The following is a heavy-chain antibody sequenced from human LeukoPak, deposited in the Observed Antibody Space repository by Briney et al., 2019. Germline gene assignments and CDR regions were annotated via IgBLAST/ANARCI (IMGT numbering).Heavy chain of an antibody. V-gene: IGHV4-4*02. CDR1: GGSISSSNW. Sequence: SETLSLTCAVSGGSISSSNWWSWVRQPPGKGLEWIGEIYHSGSTNYNPSLKSRVTISVDTSKNQFSLKLTSVTAADTAVYYCATDSTYTYSSDYWGQGTLVTVSS. D-gene: IGHD2-2*02. CDR2: IYHSGST. CDR3: ATDSTYTYSSDY. J-gene: IGHJ4*02.